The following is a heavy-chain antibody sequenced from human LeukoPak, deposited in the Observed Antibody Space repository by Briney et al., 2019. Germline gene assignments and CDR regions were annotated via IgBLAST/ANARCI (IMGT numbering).Heavy chain of an antibody. CDR3: ARSASGGDALFGY. CDR2: IYYSGST. D-gene: IGHD2-21*02. CDR1: GGSISSYY. J-gene: IGHJ4*02. Sequence: SETLSLTCTVSGGSISSYYWSWIRQPPGKGLEWIGYIYYSGSTNYNPSLKSRVTISVDTSKNQFSLKLSSVTAADTAVYYCARSASGGDALFGYWGQGTLVTVSS. V-gene: IGHV4-59*08.